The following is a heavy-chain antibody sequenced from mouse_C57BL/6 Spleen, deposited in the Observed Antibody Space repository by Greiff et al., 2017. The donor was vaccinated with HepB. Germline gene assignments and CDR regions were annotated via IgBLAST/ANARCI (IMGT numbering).Heavy chain of an antibody. CDR1: GYTFISYW. CDR2: IHPNSGST. J-gene: IGHJ4*01. CDR3: ASSVVAPSMDY. Sequence: QVQLQQPGAELVKPGASVKLSCKSSGYTFISYWMHWVKQRPGLGLEWIGMIHPNSGSTHYNEKFKSKATLTVDRSSSTAYMQLSSLTSEDSAVYFCASSVVAPSMDYWGQGTSVTVSS. V-gene: IGHV1-64*01. D-gene: IGHD1-1*01.